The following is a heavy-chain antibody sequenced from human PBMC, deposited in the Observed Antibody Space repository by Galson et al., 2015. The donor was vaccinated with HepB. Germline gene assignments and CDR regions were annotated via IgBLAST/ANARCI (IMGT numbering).Heavy chain of an antibody. Sequence: SVKVSCKASGYTFSSYDINWVRQATGQGLEWMGWMNPNSGNTGYAQKFQGRATMTRNTSISTAYMELSSLRSEDTAVYYCARRYYGSGSYYNYYYGMDVWGQGTTVTVSS. CDR1: GYTFSSYD. V-gene: IGHV1-8*01. CDR2: MNPNSGNT. D-gene: IGHD3-10*01. CDR3: ARRYYGSGSYYNYYYGMDV. J-gene: IGHJ6*02.